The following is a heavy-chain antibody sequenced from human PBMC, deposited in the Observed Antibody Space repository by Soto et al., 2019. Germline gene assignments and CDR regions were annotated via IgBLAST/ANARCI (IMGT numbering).Heavy chain of an antibody. Sequence: QVQLQESGPGLVKPSQTLSLTCTVSGGSISSGGYYWSWIRQHPGKGLEWIGYIYYSGSTYYNPSLKSRVTISVDTSXXXXXXXXXXXXXXXXXXXXXARERGYDYVWGSYRYTGGVDYWGQGTLVTVSS. CDR2: IYYSGST. J-gene: IGHJ4*02. V-gene: IGHV4-31*03. CDR3: XARERGYDYVWGSYRYTGGVDY. D-gene: IGHD3-16*02. CDR1: GGSISSGGYY.